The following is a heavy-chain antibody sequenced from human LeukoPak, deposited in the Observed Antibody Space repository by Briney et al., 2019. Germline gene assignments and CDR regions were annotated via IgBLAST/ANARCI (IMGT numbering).Heavy chain of an antibody. J-gene: IGHJ5*02. D-gene: IGHD2-15*01. V-gene: IGHV1-18*01. Sequence: GASVKVSCKASGYTFPSYGSSWVRQAPGQGLEWMGWISADNGNTNYAQKLQGRVTMTTDTSTSTAYMELRSLRSDDTAVYYCARDSSDIVVVVAATGAYNWFDPWGQGTLVTVSS. CDR2: ISADNGNT. CDR1: GYTFPSYG. CDR3: ARDSSDIVVVVAATGAYNWFDP.